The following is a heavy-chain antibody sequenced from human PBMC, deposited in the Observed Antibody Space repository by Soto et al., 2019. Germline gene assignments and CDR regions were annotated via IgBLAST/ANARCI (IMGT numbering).Heavy chain of an antibody. CDR1: GFTFSSYA. D-gene: IGHD1-26*01. V-gene: IGHV3-23*01. J-gene: IGHJ4*02. Sequence: EVQLLESGGGLVQPGGSLRLSCAASGFTFSSYAMRWVRQAPGKGLEWVSAISGSGGSTYYADSVKGRFTISRDNSKHTLYLHMNSLRAEDKAVYYCERRGSGSYCEYWGQGTLVTVSS. CDR3: ERRGSGSYCEY. CDR2: ISGSGGST.